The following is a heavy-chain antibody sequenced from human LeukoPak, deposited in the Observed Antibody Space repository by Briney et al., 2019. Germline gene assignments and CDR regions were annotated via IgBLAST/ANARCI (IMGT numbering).Heavy chain of an antibody. CDR3: ARLEYGSGSYYPDY. CDR1: GGSFSSYY. V-gene: IGHV4-39*01. Sequence: SETLSLTCAVYGGSFSSYYWGWIRQPPGKGLEWIGSVYYTGNTYNNPSLKSRVTISVDTSKNQFSLKLSSVTAADTAVYYCARLEYGSGSYYPDYWGQGTLVTVSS. CDR2: VYYTGNT. J-gene: IGHJ4*02. D-gene: IGHD3-10*01.